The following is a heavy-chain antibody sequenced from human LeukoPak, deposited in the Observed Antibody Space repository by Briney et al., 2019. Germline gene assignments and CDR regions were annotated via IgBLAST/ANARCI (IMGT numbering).Heavy chain of an antibody. CDR2: INHSGST. V-gene: IGHV4-34*01. D-gene: IGHD3-22*01. Sequence: SETLSLTCTVSGGSISSYYWSWIRQPPGKGLEWIGEINHSGSTNYNPSLKSRVTISVDTSKNQFSLKLSSVTAADTAVYYCARGLVVIESWGQGTLVTVSS. J-gene: IGHJ4*02. CDR1: GGSISSYY. CDR3: ARGLVVIES.